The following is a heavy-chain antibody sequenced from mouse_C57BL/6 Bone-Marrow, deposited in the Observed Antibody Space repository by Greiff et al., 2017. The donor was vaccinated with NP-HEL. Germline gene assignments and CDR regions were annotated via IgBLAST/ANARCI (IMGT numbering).Heavy chain of an antibody. D-gene: IGHD1-1*01. V-gene: IGHV1-55*01. Sequence: VQLQQPGAELVKPGASVQMSCKASGYTFTSYWITWVKQRPGQGLEWIGDIYPGSGSTNYHAKFKSKATLTVDPSSSTAYMQLSSLTSEDSAVYYCARRDDYYYGSSPYYFDYWGQGTTLTVSS. CDR2: IYPGSGST. CDR3: ARRDDYYYGSSPYYFDY. CDR1: GYTFTSYW. J-gene: IGHJ2*01.